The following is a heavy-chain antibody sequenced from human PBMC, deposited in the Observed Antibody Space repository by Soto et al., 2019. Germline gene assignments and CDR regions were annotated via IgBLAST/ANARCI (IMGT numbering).Heavy chain of an antibody. Sequence: PGGSLRLSCRAPGYDFRTYSMHWVRQAPGKGLEWVASISYNGDNKEHADFAKGRFAVSRDNSRDTLYLQMDALRPDDSGLYTCASGLTGYGSAWYDKPLDLWGQGTLVTVSS. D-gene: IGHD6-19*01. J-gene: IGHJ1*01. CDR3: ASGLTGYGSAWYDKPLDL. V-gene: IGHV3-30*03. CDR2: ISYNGDNK. CDR1: GYDFRTYS.